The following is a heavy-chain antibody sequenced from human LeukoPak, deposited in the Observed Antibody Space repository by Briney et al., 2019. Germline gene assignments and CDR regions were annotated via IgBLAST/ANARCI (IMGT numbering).Heavy chain of an antibody. Sequence: GGSLRLSCAASGFTFSSYSMNWVRQAPGKGLEWVSSISSSSYIYYADSVKGRFTISRDNAKNSLYLQMNSLRAEDTAVYYCARDEIVVVVAATHYYMDVWGKGTTVTVSS. V-gene: IGHV3-21*01. D-gene: IGHD2-15*01. CDR1: GFTFSSYS. J-gene: IGHJ6*03. CDR3: ARDEIVVVVAATHYYMDV. CDR2: ISSSSYI.